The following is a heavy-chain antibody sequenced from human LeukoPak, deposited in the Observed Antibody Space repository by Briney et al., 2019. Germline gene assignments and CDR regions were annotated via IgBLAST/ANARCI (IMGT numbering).Heavy chain of an antibody. J-gene: IGHJ4*02. CDR3: ARAEAVIRGYSYGYGD. CDR2: INHSGST. V-gene: IGHV4-34*01. CDR1: GGSFSGYY. Sequence: PSETLSLTCAVYGGSFSGYYWSWIRQPPGKGLEWIGKINHSGSTNYNPSLKSRVTISVDTSKNQFSLKLSSVTAADTAVYYCARAEAVIRGYSYGYGDWGQGTLVTVSS. D-gene: IGHD5-18*01.